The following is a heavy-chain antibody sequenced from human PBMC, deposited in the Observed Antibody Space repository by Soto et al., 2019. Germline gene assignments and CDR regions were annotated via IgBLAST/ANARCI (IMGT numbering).Heavy chain of an antibody. CDR3: ARGAGSFSSAYQNLFGP. Sequence: EMQLVESGGGLVKPGVSLTLSCTAYGFSVPGFSMNWIRQAPGKGLEWVSSISSNRKYIYYAPSLQGRFTTSIDDATNSLFLQMHSLTVDDTAVYYCARGAGSFSSAYQNLFGPWGQGTLVTVSS. V-gene: IGHV3-21*01. CDR1: GFSVPGFS. D-gene: IGHD6-19*01. CDR2: ISSNRKYI. J-gene: IGHJ5*02.